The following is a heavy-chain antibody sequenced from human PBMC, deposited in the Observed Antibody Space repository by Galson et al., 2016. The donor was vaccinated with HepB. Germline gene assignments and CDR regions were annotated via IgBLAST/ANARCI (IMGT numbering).Heavy chain of an antibody. CDR3: ARVPFYFGSGILDY. V-gene: IGHV4-34*01. D-gene: IGHD3-10*01. CDR1: GGSISSFY. J-gene: IGHJ4*02. Sequence: SETLSLTCIVSGGSISSFYWTWIRQPPGKGLEWIGEINHSGSTNYNPSLKSRVSVTVDTSKNQFSLKLTSVTAADTAIYYCARVPFYFGSGILDYWGQGTPVTVSS. CDR2: INHSGST.